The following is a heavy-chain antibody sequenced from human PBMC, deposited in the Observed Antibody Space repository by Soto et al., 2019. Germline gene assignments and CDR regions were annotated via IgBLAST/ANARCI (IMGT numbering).Heavy chain of an antibody. D-gene: IGHD2-21*01. J-gene: IGHJ4*02. V-gene: IGHV1-18*01. CDR3: ARDRSFLPVPFDY. CDR1: GYTFTSYG. CDR2: ISAYNGNT. Sequence: ASVKVSRKASGYTFTSYGISRVRQAPAQGPERMGWISAYNGNTNYAQKLQGRVTMTTDTSTSTAYMELRSLRSEDTSVYYCARDRSFLPVPFDYWGQGTLVTVSS.